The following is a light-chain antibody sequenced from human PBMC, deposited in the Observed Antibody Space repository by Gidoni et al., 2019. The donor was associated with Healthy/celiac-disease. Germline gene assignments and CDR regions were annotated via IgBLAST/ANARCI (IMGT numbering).Light chain of an antibody. Sequence: DIVMTQSPDSLAVSLGERATINCKSSQSVLYSSNNKNYLAWYQQQPGQPPNLLIYWASTRESGVPDRFSGSWSGTDFTLTISSLQAEDVAVYYCQQYYSTPPTFGGGTKVEIK. CDR2: WAS. V-gene: IGKV4-1*01. CDR3: QQYYSTPPT. J-gene: IGKJ4*01. CDR1: QSVLYSSNNKNY.